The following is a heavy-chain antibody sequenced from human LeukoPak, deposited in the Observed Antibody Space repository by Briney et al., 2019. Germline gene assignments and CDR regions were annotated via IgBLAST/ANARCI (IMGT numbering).Heavy chain of an antibody. CDR1: GGSISSYY. CDR3: AREGLAGFRSGSYSYYFDY. D-gene: IGHD1-26*01. J-gene: IGHJ4*02. V-gene: IGHV4-59*01. Sequence: PSETLSPTCTVSGGSISSYYWSWIRQPPGKGLEWIGYIYYSGSTNYNPSLKSRVTISVDTSKNQFSLKLSSVTAADTAVYYCAREGLAGFRSGSYSYYFDYWGQGTLVTVSS. CDR2: IYYSGST.